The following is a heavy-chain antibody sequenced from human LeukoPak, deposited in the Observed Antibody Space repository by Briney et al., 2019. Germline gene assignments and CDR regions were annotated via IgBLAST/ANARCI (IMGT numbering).Heavy chain of an antibody. V-gene: IGHV4-59*01. CDR1: GGSISSYY. J-gene: IGHJ4*02. CDR2: IYYSGST. Sequence: PSETLSLTCTVSGGSISSYYWSWIRQPPGKGLEWIGYIYYSGSTNYNPSLKSRVTISVDTSKNQFSLKLSSVTAADTAVYYCARGGYSYGLSAYFDYWGQGTLVTVSS. CDR3: ARGGYSYGLSAYFDY. D-gene: IGHD5-18*01.